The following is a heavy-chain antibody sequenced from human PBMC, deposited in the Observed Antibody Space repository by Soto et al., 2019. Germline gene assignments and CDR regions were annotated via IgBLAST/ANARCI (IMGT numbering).Heavy chain of an antibody. Sequence: QIQLVQSGAEVKNPGASVKVSCKASGYTFKNYGIIWVRQAPGQGLEWVGWISGYNGNTKYEKKFQGRVTLTTETSTSTAYMELRSLRSDDTAVYYCARPFYGDHGIVHYWGQGTLVTVSS. V-gene: IGHV1-18*01. D-gene: IGHD4-17*01. CDR1: GYTFKNYG. J-gene: IGHJ4*02. CDR3: ARPFYGDHGIVHY. CDR2: ISGYNGNT.